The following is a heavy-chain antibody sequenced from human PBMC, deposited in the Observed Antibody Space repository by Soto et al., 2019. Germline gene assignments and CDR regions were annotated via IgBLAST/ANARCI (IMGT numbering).Heavy chain of an antibody. CDR1: GGSISRYY. J-gene: IGHJ6*02. CDR2: MYNPGRT. CDR3: ARDLWGYCGVDCYPLDV. Sequence: SETLSLTCTGSGGSISRYYCSGSRQRPPKGLEGIEYMYNPGRTIYTPSLKRRVTISVDTSKNQFSLKMSSVPAAETAVYYCARDLWGYCGVDCYPLDVWGQGTTVTVS. D-gene: IGHD2-21*02. V-gene: IGHV4-59*01.